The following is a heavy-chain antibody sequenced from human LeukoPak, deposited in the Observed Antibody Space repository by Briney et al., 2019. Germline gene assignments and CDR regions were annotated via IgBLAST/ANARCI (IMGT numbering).Heavy chain of an antibody. CDR1: GYTFTSYD. D-gene: IGHD2-2*01. Sequence: ASVKVSCKASGYTFTSYDINWVRQAPGQGLEWMGWMNPNSGNTGYAQKFQGRVTMTRNTSISTAYMELSSLRSEDTAVYYCARARGGEYCSSTSCYPAYYYYMDVWGKGTTVTVSS. J-gene: IGHJ6*03. CDR3: ARARGGEYCSSTSCYPAYYYYMDV. V-gene: IGHV1-8*01. CDR2: MNPNSGNT.